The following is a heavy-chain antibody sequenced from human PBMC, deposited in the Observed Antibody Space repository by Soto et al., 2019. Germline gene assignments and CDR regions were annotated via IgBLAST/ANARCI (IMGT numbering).Heavy chain of an antibody. CDR1: GGSISSGTYY. D-gene: IGHD3-22*01. CDR2: IFYDGST. J-gene: IGHJ3*02. CDR3: ARGDYYDSSGPFSDAFDI. V-gene: IGHV4-39*01. Sequence: SETLSLTCTVSGGSISSGTYYWGWIRQPPGRGLEWIGSIFYDGSTYYNPSLKSRVTISRDNAKNSLFLQMNSVKVEDTAVYYCARGDYYDSSGPFSDAFDIWGQGTMVTVSS.